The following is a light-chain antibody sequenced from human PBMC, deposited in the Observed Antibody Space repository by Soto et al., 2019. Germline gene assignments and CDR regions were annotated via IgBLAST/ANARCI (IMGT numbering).Light chain of an antibody. CDR1: NTGSKS. CDR3: QVWDSSSDHWV. CDR2: DDN. V-gene: IGLV3-21*02. Sequence: SYELTQPPSVSVAPGQTARITCGGNNTGSKSVHWYQQKPGQAPVLVVYDDNNRPSAIPERFSGSNSGNTATLTISRVEVGDEADYYCQVWDSSSDHWVFGGGTQLTVL. J-gene: IGLJ3*02.